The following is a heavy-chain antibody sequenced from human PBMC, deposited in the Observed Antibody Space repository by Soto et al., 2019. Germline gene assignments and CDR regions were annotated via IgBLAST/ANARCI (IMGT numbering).Heavy chain of an antibody. CDR1: GGTFNTYT. CDR2: IIPLLTVT. J-gene: IGHJ3*02. D-gene: IGHD2-2*01. CDR3: SIGSLSAETFEI. V-gene: IGHV1-69*02. Sequence: QVHLVQSGAEVKTPGSSVKVSCKAAGGTFNTYTLIWVRQAPGHGFDWMGRIIPLLTVTNSAQKFQGRVTLTAYKFTGTAFLQLTSLRSDDTAIYYCSIGSLSAETFEIWGQGTRVTVSS.